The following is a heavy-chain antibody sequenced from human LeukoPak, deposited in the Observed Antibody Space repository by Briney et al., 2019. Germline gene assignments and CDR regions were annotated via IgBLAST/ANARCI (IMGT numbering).Heavy chain of an antibody. CDR1: GFTFSSYA. CDR2: ISYDGSNK. J-gene: IGHJ4*02. V-gene: IGHV3-30-3*01. CDR3: ARGGALDY. Sequence: GGSLRLSCAASGFTFSSYAMHWVRQAPGKGLEWVAVISYDGSNKYYADSVKGRFTISRDNSKNTLYLQVNSLRAEDTAVYYCARGGALDYWGQGTLVTVSS.